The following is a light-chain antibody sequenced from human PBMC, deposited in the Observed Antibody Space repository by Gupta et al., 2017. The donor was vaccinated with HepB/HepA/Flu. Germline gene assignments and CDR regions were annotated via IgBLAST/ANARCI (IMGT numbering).Light chain of an antibody. Sequence: DVQMTQSPSSLSASVGDRVTITCRASQTLSIYVNWYQKKPGEGPKLLIYAASSLESGVPSRFSGDGSGTEFTLTISRLQPEDFATYYCQQSVNSPYTFGGGTRVDIK. CDR1: QTLSIY. CDR2: AAS. CDR3: QQSVNSPYT. J-gene: IGKJ4*02. V-gene: IGKV1-39*01.